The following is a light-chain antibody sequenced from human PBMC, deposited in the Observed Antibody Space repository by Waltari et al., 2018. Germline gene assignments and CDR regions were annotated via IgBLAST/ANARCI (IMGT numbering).Light chain of an antibody. CDR3: AAWDDSLHGPV. Sequence: QSVLTQPPSASGTPGQRVTISCSGSNSNIGRNFANWYQQLPGTAPKVLIYRNNQRPSGVPDRFSGSKSGTSAALAISGLQSEDEGDYYCAAWDDSLHGPVFGAGTKVTVL. CDR1: NSNIGRNF. V-gene: IGLV1-44*01. J-gene: IGLJ3*02. CDR2: RNN.